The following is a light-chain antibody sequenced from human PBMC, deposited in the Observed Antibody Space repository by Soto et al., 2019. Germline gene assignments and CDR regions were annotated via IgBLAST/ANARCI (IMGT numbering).Light chain of an antibody. Sequence: DVQRTQPRSTLSASLGDRVPITSRARQSISRWLAWFQQKPGKAPELLIYAASTLQSGVPSGFSGSGSGTDFALTISSLQPEDFATYFCQQSYTTPQSWTFGQGTKV. J-gene: IGKJ1*01. V-gene: IGKV1-39*01. CDR1: QSISRW. CDR3: QQSYTTPQSWT. CDR2: AAS.